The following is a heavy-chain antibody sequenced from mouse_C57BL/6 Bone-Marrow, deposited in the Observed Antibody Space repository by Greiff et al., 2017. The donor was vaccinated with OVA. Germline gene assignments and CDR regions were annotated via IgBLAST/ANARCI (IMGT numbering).Heavy chain of an antibody. D-gene: IGHD2-2*01. Sequence: VQLQQSGAELVKPGASVKLSCKASGYAFSSYWMNWVKQRPGKGLEWIGQIYPGDGDTNYNGKFKGKATLTADKSSSTAYMQLSSLTSEDSSVYYYARWGYDGRFAYWGQGTLVTVSA. V-gene: IGHV1-80*01. CDR2: IYPGDGDT. CDR1: GYAFSSYW. CDR3: ARWGYDGRFAY. J-gene: IGHJ3*01.